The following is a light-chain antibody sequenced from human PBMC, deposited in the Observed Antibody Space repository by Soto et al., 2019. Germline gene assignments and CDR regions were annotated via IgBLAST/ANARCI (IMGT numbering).Light chain of an antibody. CDR1: QSFTRW. CDR3: QHYNSYSEA. J-gene: IGKJ1*01. Sequence: IQMTQSPSTLSASVLDIVTITFLASQSFTRWLAWYQQKPGKAPKLLIYDASNLEIGAPSRFSGSGSGTEFTLTISSLQPDDFATYYCQHYNSYSEAFGQGTKVDIK. CDR2: DAS. V-gene: IGKV1-5*01.